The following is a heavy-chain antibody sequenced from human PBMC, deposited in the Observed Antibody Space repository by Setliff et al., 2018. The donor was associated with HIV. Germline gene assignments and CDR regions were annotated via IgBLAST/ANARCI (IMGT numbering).Heavy chain of an antibody. CDR1: GYSISSGYY. CDR3: ARLGYSGSLVGAFDI. CDR2: IYHSGIT. J-gene: IGHJ3*02. D-gene: IGHD1-26*01. V-gene: IGHV4-38-2*02. Sequence: SETISLTCTVSGYSISSGYYWGWIRQPPGKGLEWIGSIYHSGITYYNSSLKSRVTISVDTSKNQFSLNLTSVTAADTAAYYCARLGYSGSLVGAFDIWGQGTMVTV.